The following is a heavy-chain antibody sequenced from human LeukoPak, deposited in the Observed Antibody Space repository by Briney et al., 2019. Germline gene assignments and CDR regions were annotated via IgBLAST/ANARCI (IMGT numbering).Heavy chain of an antibody. CDR2: VDGGGGGT. Sequence: GGSLRLSCAASGFTLSSYALTWVRQAPGRGLEWVSSVDGGGGGTYYADSVKGRFTISRDNSKDTLYSQMNGLRAEDTAVYFCAKQSAGSAAWYSLHYDFWGQGTLVTVSS. CDR3: AKQSAGSAAWYSLHYDF. V-gene: IGHV3-23*01. D-gene: IGHD6-13*01. J-gene: IGHJ4*02. CDR1: GFTLSSYA.